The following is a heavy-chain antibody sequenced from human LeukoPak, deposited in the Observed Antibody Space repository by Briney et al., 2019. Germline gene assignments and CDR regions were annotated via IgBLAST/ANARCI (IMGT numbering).Heavy chain of an antibody. CDR3: ARDLTYDSSGYYYP. J-gene: IGHJ1*01. CDR1: GGSISSSSYY. CDR2: IYYSGST. V-gene: IGHV4-39*07. Sequence: SETLSLTCTVSGGSISSSSYYWGWIRQPPGKGLEWIGSIYYSGSTNYNPSLKSRVTISVDTSKNQFSLKLSSVTAADTAVYYCARDLTYDSSGYYYPWGQGTLVTVSS. D-gene: IGHD3-22*01.